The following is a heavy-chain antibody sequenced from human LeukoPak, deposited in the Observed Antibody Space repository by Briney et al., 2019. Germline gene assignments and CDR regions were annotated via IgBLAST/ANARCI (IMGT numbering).Heavy chain of an antibody. CDR2: INPNSGAT. CDR1: GYTFTDYY. V-gene: IGHV1-2*02. D-gene: IGHD3-22*01. Sequence: RASVKVSCKASGYTFTDYYMTWVRQAPGPRLAWLGWINPNSGATKYAQKFQGRVTMTRDTSISTAYMELSRLTSDDTAVYYCARGEYVISGYRNDAFGIWGQGTMVTVSS. J-gene: IGHJ3*02. CDR3: ARGEYVISGYRNDAFGI.